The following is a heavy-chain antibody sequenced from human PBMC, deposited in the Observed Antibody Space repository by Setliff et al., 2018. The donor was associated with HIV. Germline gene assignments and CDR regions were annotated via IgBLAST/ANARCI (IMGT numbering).Heavy chain of an antibody. CDR3: ARGTWMQARWWFDS. V-gene: IGHV1-69*13. Sequence: SVKVSCKASGGTFNNYAISWVRQAPGQGLEWMGGIIPILGTTNYAQKIQGRVKFSADESTGTAYMDLTRLRVDDTAIYYCARGTWMQARWWFDSWVQGTQVTVSS. CDR2: IIPILGTT. D-gene: IGHD5-18*01. J-gene: IGHJ5*01. CDR1: GGTFNNYA.